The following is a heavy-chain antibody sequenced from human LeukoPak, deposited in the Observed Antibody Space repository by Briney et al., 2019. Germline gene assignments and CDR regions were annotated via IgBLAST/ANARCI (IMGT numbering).Heavy chain of an antibody. J-gene: IGHJ4*02. CDR2: FDPEDGET. V-gene: IGHV1-24*01. D-gene: IGHD1-26*01. CDR3: GASLKFPFIVGTTFYFDY. Sequence: ASVKVSCKASGYTFTGYCMHWVRQAPGKGLKWMGGFDPEDGETIYAQKFQGRVTMTEDTSTDTAYMELSSLRSEDTAVYYCGASLKFPFIVGTTFYFDYWGQGTLVTVSS. CDR1: GYTFTGYC.